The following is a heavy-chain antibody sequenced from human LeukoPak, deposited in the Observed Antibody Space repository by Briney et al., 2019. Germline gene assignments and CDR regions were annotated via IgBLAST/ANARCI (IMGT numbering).Heavy chain of an antibody. CDR2: IYPVDSDT. V-gene: IGHV5-51*01. J-gene: IGHJ3*02. Sequence: GESLKISCKGSGYRFTSYWSAWVRQMHGKGLDWMGIIYPVDSDTRYSPSFQGQVTISADKSNSTPNLQWSSQKASGTAMYYCARPIYQLLPDAFDIWGQGTMVTVSS. CDR1: GYRFTSYW. D-gene: IGHD2-2*01. CDR3: ARPIYQLLPDAFDI.